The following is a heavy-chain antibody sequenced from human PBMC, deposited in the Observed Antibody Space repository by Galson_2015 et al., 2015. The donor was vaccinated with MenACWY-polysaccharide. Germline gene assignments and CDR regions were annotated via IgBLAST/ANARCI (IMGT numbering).Heavy chain of an antibody. CDR2: IYWNDAT. CDR3: TLRRATTAVTPSWENWFDP. CDR1: GFSLSTSGLG. Sequence: PALVKPTQTLTLTCSFSGFSLSTSGLGVGWVRQPPGKALEWLALIYWNDATQYSPSLKNRLTITKDTFKNQVVLTMTNMDPVDTATYYCTLRRATTAVTPSWENWFDPWGQGTLVTVSS. J-gene: IGHJ5*02. D-gene: IGHD4-23*01. V-gene: IGHV2-5*01.